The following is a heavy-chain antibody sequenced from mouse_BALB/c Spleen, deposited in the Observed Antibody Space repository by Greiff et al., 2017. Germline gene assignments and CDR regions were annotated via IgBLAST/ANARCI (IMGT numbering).Heavy chain of an antibody. V-gene: IGHV3-6*02. CDR1: GYSITSGYY. J-gene: IGHJ2*01. Sequence: EVQLQQSGPGLVKPSQSLSLTCSVTGYSITSGYYWNWIRQFPGNKLEWMGYISYDGSNNYNPSLKNRISITRDTSKNQFFLKLNSVTTEDTATYYCARRGFTTVVATDYWGQGTTLTVSS. CDR2: ISYDGSN. CDR3: ARRGFTTVVATDY. D-gene: IGHD1-1*01.